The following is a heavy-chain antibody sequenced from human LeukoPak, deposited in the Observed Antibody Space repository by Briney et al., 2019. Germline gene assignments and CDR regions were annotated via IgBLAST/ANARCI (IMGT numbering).Heavy chain of an antibody. CDR3: AKDYSSGTYFDS. Sequence: PGGSLRLSCAASGFTFNTYAMHWVRQAPGKGLEWVAVISYDGSTKYYADSVKGRFTISRDNSKNTLYLQMSSLRAEDTAIYYCAKDYSSGTYFDSWGQGTLVTVSS. CDR2: ISYDGSTK. J-gene: IGHJ4*02. CDR1: GFTFNTYA. V-gene: IGHV3-30-3*01. D-gene: IGHD3-22*01.